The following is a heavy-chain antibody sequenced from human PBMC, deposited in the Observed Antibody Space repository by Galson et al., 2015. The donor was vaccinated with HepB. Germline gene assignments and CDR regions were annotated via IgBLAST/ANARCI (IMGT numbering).Heavy chain of an antibody. J-gene: IGHJ4*02. CDR1: GFTFSNFD. CDR2: IWYDGNNN. Sequence: SLRLSCAASGFTFSNFDMHWVRQAPGKGLEWVAVIWYDGNNNYYVQSVKGRFTISRDNSNNTVYLQMNSLKVEDTAVYYCAKGGSGSGHFTHWGQGALVTVSS. CDR3: AKGGSGSGHFTH. D-gene: IGHD1-26*01. V-gene: IGHV3-33*06.